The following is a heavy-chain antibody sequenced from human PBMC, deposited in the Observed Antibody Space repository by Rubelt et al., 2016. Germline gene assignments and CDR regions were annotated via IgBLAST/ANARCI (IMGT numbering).Heavy chain of an antibody. CDR1: GGSFSGYY. J-gene: IGHJ6*02. V-gene: IGHV4-34*01. CDR3: ARGRMGFHYYYYGMDV. CDR2: INHSGST. Sequence: QVQLQQWGAGLLKPSETLSLTCAVYGGSFSGYYWSWIRQPPGKGLEWIGEINHSGSTNYNPSLKSRVTISVDTSKNQFALTLSSVTAADTAVYYCARGRMGFHYYYYGMDVWGQGTTVTVSS. D-gene: IGHD1-26*01.